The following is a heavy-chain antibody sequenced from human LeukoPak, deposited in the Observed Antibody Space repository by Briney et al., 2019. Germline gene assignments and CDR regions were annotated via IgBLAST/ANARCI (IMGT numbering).Heavy chain of an antibody. CDR3: TTNDAFDI. Sequence: GGSLRLSCAASGFTFSNAWMNWVRQAPGKGLEWVGRIKNKIASGTTDYAAPVKGRFTISRDDSKNTLFLQMKSLKTEDTAMYYCTTNDAFDIWGQGTMVTVSS. CDR2: IKNKIASGTT. J-gene: IGHJ3*02. CDR1: GFTFSNAW. V-gene: IGHV3-15*01.